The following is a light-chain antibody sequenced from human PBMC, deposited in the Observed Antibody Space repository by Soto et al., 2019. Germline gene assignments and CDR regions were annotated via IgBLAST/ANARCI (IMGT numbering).Light chain of an antibody. V-gene: IGLV4-69*01. J-gene: IGLJ1*01. CDR3: QTWDTGISV. CDR1: SGHSNYA. Sequence: QPVLTQSPSASASLGASVKLTCTLSSGHSNYAIAWHQQQPEKGPRYLMKLNSDGSHRKGDGIPDRFSGSSSGAERYLTISSLQSEDEADYYCQTWDTGISVFGTGTKLTVL. CDR2: LNSDGSH.